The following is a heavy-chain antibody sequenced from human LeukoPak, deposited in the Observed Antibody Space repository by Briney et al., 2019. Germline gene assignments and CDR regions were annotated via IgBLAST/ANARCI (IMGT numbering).Heavy chain of an antibody. CDR2: IWYDGSNK. D-gene: IGHD3-3*01. CDR3: ARDRRYYDFLYYMDV. V-gene: IGHV3-33*01. J-gene: IGHJ6*03. Sequence: GGSLRLSCAASGFTFSSYGMHWVRQAPGKGLEWVSVIWYDGSNKYYADSVKGRFTISRDNSKNTLYLQMNSLRAEDTAVYYCARDRRYYDFLYYMDVWGKGTTVTVSS. CDR1: GFTFSSYG.